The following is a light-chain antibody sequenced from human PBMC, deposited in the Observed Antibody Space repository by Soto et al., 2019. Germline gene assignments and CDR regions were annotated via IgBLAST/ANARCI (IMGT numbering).Light chain of an antibody. CDR3: QQYNNWPLT. Sequence: EIVMTQSPATLSVSPGERATLSCRASQSVSSNLAWYQQKPGQAPRLLIYRASTRATGIPARFSGSGSGTEFTLTISSLQSEDFAVYYCQQYNNWPLTLGQGTKVDIK. CDR2: RAS. V-gene: IGKV3-15*01. CDR1: QSVSSN. J-gene: IGKJ1*01.